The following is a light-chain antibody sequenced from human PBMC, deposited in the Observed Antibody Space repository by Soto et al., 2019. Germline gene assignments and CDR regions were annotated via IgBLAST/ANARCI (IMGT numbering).Light chain of an antibody. CDR2: GAS. V-gene: IGKV3-15*01. CDR3: QQYHNWPPQYT. CDR1: QTVASN. Sequence: EIVMTQSPASLSVSPGDGATLSCRASQTVASNLAWYQQKPGQGPSLLIHGASTRAAGVPARFSGSWSGTDFTLTISSLQSEDFAVYYCQQYHNWPPQYTFGQGTKLQIK. J-gene: IGKJ2*01.